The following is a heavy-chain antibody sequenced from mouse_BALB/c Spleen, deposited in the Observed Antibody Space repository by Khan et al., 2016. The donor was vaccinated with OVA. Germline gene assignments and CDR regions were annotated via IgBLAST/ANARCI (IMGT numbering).Heavy chain of an antibody. CDR1: GFTFRNYA. CDR3: ARELFTTVVATPFAY. D-gene: IGHD1-1*01. V-gene: IGHV5-9-3*01. J-gene: IGHJ3*01. CDR2: ISSGGSYT. Sequence: EVQVVESGGDLVKPGGSLKLSCAASGFTFRNYAMSWVRQTPEKRLEWVATISSGGSYTYYPDSVQGRFTISRDNAKNTLYLQMSSLRSEDTAIFYYARELFTTVVATPFAYWGQGTLVTVSA.